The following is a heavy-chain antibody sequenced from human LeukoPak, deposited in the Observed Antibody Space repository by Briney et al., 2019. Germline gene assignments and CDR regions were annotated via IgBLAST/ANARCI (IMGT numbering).Heavy chain of an antibody. CDR2: ISGSGGNT. J-gene: IGHJ4*02. Sequence: GGSLRLSCAASGFTFSSYAMTWVRQAPGKGLKWVSSISGSGGNTYYAASVKGRFTISRDNSKNTLYLQMSSLRAEDTAVYYCAKMKGITMVRGTFDYWGQGTLVTVSS. CDR1: GFTFSSYA. V-gene: IGHV3-23*01. CDR3: AKMKGITMVRGTFDY. D-gene: IGHD3-10*01.